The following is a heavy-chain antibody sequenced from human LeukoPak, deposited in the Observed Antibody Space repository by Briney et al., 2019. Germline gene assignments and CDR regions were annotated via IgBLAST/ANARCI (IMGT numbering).Heavy chain of an antibody. CDR1: GGSLSGYY. Sequence: SETLSLTCAVYGGSLSGYYWSWIRQPPGKGLEWIGYIYYSESTNYNPSLKSRVTISVDTSKNQFSLKLNSVTAADTAVYYCARDLYSYMDVWGKGTTVTISS. CDR3: ARDLYSYMDV. V-gene: IGHV4-59*01. CDR2: IYYSEST. D-gene: IGHD2-21*01. J-gene: IGHJ6*04.